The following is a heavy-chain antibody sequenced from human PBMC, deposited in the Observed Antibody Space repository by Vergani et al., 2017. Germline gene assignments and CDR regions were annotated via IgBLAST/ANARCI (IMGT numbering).Heavy chain of an antibody. J-gene: IGHJ4*02. CDR3: AIVTEYYDSSGYYLDY. D-gene: IGHD3-22*01. CDR1: GYSLTELT. Sequence: QVQLVQSGSEVRKPGASVKVSCHVSGYSLTELTIHWVRQAPGKGLEWRGGFDPEHGEVTFAHHIQGRVTMTEDRSTDTAYMELSSLRPEDTALYYCAIVTEYYDSSGYYLDYWVQGTLVTVSS. V-gene: IGHV1-24*01. CDR2: FDPEHGEV.